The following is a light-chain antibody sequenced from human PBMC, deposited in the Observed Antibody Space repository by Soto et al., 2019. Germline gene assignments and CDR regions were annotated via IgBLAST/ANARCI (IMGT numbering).Light chain of an antibody. CDR1: QSVSSY. CDR3: QQRNNWPPDMYT. V-gene: IGKV3-11*01. Sequence: EIVLTQSPATLSLSPGERATLSCRASQSVSSYLAWYQQKPGQAPRLLIYDASNRATGIPARFSGSGSGTDFPLTIRSLEPEDFSVFYCQQRNNWPPDMYTFGQGTKLEIK. J-gene: IGKJ2*01. CDR2: DAS.